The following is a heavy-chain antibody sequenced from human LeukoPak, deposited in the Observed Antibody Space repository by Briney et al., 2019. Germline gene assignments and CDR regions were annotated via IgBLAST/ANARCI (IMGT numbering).Heavy chain of an antibody. CDR2: ISSSGSTI. D-gene: IGHD4-17*01. Sequence: PGGSLRLSCATSGFTFSDYYMSWIRQAPGKGLEWVSYISSSGSTIYYADSVKGRFTISRDNAKNSLYLQMNSLRAEDTAVYYCARDRTVTYAFDIWGQGTMVTVSS. V-gene: IGHV3-11*04. CDR1: GFTFSDYY. CDR3: ARDRTVTYAFDI. J-gene: IGHJ3*02.